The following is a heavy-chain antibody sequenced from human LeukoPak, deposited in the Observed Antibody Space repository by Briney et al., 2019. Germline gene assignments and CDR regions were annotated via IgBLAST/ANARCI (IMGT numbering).Heavy chain of an antibody. D-gene: IGHD3-9*01. CDR1: GGSVSSGSYY. Sequence: SETLSLTCTVSGGSVSSGSYYWSWIRQPPGKGLEWIGYIYYSGSTNYNPSLKSRVTISVDTSKNQFSLKPSSVTAADTAVYYCARGSYDILTGYYPLNYWGQGTLVTVSS. V-gene: IGHV4-61*01. CDR2: IYYSGST. CDR3: ARGSYDILTGYYPLNY. J-gene: IGHJ4*02.